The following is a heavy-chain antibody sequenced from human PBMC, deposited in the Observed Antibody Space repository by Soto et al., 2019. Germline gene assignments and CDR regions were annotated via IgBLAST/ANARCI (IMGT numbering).Heavy chain of an antibody. CDR1: GFTFRNYG. J-gene: IGHJ4*02. CDR3: ARGYGSESYVFDY. Sequence: QVQLVESGGGVAQPGRSLRLPCAASGFTFRNYGMHWVRQAPGKGLEWVAVIWYDGSYKYYADSVKGRFTISRDNSKNTQYLQMNSLRAEDTAVYYCARGYGSESYVFDYWGQGTLVTVSS. CDR2: IWYDGSYK. D-gene: IGHD3-10*01. V-gene: IGHV3-33*01.